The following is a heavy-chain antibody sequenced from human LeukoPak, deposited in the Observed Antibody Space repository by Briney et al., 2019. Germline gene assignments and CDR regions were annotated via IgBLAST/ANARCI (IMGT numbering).Heavy chain of an antibody. CDR2: ISYDGSNK. CDR1: GFTFSSYG. J-gene: IGHJ4*02. Sequence: PGGSLRLSCAASGFTFSSYGMHWVRQAPGKGLEWVAVISYDGSNKYYADSVKGRFTISRDNSKNTLYLQMNSLRAEDTAVYYCAKDFSGWYDYWGQGTLVTVSS. CDR3: AKDFSGWYDY. V-gene: IGHV3-30*18. D-gene: IGHD6-19*01.